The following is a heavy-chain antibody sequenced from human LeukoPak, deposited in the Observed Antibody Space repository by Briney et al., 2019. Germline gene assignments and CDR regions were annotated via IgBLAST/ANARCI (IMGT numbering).Heavy chain of an antibody. D-gene: IGHD3-3*01. CDR3: ARVRGITIFGVVIAGELDAFDI. Sequence: ASVKVSCKASGYTFTSYGISWVRQAPGQGLEWMGWISAYNGNTNYAQKLQGRVTMTTDTSTSTAYMELRSLRSDDTAVYYCARVRGITIFGVVIAGELDAFDIWGQGTMVTVSS. V-gene: IGHV1-18*01. J-gene: IGHJ3*02. CDR1: GYTFTSYG. CDR2: ISAYNGNT.